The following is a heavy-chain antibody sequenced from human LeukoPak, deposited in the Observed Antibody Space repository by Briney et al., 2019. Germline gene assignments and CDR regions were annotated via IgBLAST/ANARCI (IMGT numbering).Heavy chain of an antibody. CDR3: ARDMLDQRYSYGYHGMDV. V-gene: IGHV1-69*13. D-gene: IGHD5-18*01. Sequence: ASVKVSCKASGGTFSSYAISWVRQAPGQGLEWMGGIIPIFGTANYAQKFQGRVTITADESTSTAYMELSSLRSEDTAVYYCARDMLDQRYSYGYHGMDVWGQGTTVTVSS. CDR1: GGTFSSYA. J-gene: IGHJ6*02. CDR2: IIPIFGTA.